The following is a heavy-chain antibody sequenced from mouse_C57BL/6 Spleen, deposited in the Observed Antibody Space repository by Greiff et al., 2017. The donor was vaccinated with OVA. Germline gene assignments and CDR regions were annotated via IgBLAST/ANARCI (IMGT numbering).Heavy chain of an antibody. Sequence: QVQLQQSGPELVKPGASVKISCKASGYAFSSSWMNWVKQRPGKGLEWIGRIYPGDGDTNYNGKFKGKATLTADKSSSTAYMQLSSLTSEDSAVYFCARNYYGSSYVEAMDYWGQGTSVTVSS. CDR3: ARNYYGSSYVEAMDY. V-gene: IGHV1-82*01. CDR1: GYAFSSSW. D-gene: IGHD1-1*01. J-gene: IGHJ4*01. CDR2: IYPGDGDT.